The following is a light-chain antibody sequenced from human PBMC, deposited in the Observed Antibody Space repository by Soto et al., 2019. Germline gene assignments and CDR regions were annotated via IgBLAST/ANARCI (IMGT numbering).Light chain of an antibody. CDR1: QSIDSTY. J-gene: IGKJ2*01. Sequence: EIVLTQSPGTLSLSPGEIATLSCRASQSIDSTYFAWYQQKPGQANRILIYGTSSRPTCIPDRFSGSGSGTDFTLTINRLEPADFAVYYCHQYNGSPPYTFGQGTKLEIK. CDR2: GTS. V-gene: IGKV3-20*01. CDR3: HQYNGSPPYT.